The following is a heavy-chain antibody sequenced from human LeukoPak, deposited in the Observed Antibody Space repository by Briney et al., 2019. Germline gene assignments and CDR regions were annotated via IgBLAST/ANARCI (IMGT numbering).Heavy chain of an antibody. Sequence: ASVKVSCKASGYTFTSYYMHWVRQAPGQGLEWMGIINPGGSSTSYAQKFQGRVTMTRDTSTSTVYMELSSLRSEDTAVYYCAREATYYYGSGSLDRFDYWGQGTLVTVSS. J-gene: IGHJ4*02. D-gene: IGHD3-10*01. CDR3: AREATYYYGSGSLDRFDY. CDR1: GYTFTSYY. V-gene: IGHV1-46*03. CDR2: INPGGSST.